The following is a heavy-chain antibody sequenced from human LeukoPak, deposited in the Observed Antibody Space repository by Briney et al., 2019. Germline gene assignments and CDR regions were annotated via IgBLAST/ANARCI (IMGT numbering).Heavy chain of an antibody. Sequence: GGFLRLSCTASGFTFSSSGMNWVRQAPGKGLEWVAFIRFDGSTQYYADSVKGRFTVSRDNSKNTSYLQMNSLRDEDTAVYYCATETRGSYSEYWGQGTLPTVSS. J-gene: IGHJ4*02. CDR3: ATETRGSYSEY. D-gene: IGHD1-26*01. V-gene: IGHV3-30*02. CDR1: GFTFSSSG. CDR2: IRFDGSTQ.